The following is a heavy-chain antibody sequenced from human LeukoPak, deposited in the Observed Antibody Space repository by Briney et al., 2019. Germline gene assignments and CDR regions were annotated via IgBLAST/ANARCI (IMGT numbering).Heavy chain of an antibody. CDR1: GFTFSSYS. J-gene: IGHJ4*02. V-gene: IGHV3-48*01. CDR2: IGSGSGAI. CDR3: AKYEYGSIGSDWYFDY. Sequence: PGGSLRLSCAASGFTFSSYSMNWVRQSPVRGLEWISYIGSGSGAIFYAPSLQGRFTISRDNSTNTLYLQMNSLRAEDTAVYYCAKYEYGSIGSDWYFDYWGQGSLVTVSS. D-gene: IGHD6-19*01.